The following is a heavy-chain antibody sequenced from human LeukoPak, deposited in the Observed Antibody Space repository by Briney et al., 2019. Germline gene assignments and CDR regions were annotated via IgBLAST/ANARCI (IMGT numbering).Heavy chain of an antibody. J-gene: IGHJ4*02. V-gene: IGHV3-74*01. D-gene: IGHD3-22*01. CDR1: GYTFSSYW. CDR3: ARRINYYDSSGYYYVRYFDS. CDR2: INTDGSSL. Sequence: GGSLRLSCAASGYTFSSYWMYWVRQAPGKGPVWVARINTDGSSLNYADSVKGRFTISRDNAKNTLYLQMNSLGAEDTAVYYCARRINYYDSSGYYYVRYFDSWGQGTLVAVSS.